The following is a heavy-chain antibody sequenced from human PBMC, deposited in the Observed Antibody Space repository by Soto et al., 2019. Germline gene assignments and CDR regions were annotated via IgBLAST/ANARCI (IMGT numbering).Heavy chain of an antibody. CDR2: ISGSGGST. CDR3: AVTMVRGVIRFPVDY. V-gene: IGHV3-23*01. J-gene: IGHJ4*02. CDR1: GFTFSSYA. Sequence: GGSLRLSCAASGFTFSSYAMSWVRQAPGKGLEWVSAISGSGGSTYYADSVKGRFTISRDNSKNTLYLQMNSLRAEDTAVYYCAVTMVRGVIRFPVDYWGQGTLVTVSS. D-gene: IGHD3-10*01.